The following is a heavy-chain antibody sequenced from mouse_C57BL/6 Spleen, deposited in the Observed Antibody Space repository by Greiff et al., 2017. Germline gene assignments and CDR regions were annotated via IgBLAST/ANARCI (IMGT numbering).Heavy chain of an antibody. V-gene: IGHV5-4*01. CDR1: GFTFSSYA. J-gene: IGHJ4*01. Sequence: EVMLVESGGGLVKPGGSLKLSCAASGFTFSSYAMSWVRQTPEKRLEWVATISDGGSYTYYPDNVKGRFTISRDNAKNNLYLQMSHLKSEDTAMYYCAREPLSVVERGAMDYWGQGTSVTVSS. D-gene: IGHD1-1*01. CDR2: ISDGGSYT. CDR3: AREPLSVVERGAMDY.